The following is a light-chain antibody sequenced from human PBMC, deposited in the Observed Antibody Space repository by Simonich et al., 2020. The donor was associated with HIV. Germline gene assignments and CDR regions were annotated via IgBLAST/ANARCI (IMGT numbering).Light chain of an antibody. V-gene: IGKV4-1*01. Sequence: DIVMTQSPDSLAVSLGERATFNCKSSRSILYISNNRNYLAWYQQKPGQPPKLLIYWAATRDSAVPDRFSASGSGTDFTLTISSLQAEDVAIYYCQQYYSTPPTFGQGTKVEIK. J-gene: IGKJ1*01. CDR3: QQYYSTPPT. CDR2: WAA. CDR1: RSILYISNNRNY.